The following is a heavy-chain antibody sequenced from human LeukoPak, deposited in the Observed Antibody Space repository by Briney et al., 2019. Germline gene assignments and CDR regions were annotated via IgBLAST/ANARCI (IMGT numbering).Heavy chain of an antibody. CDR3: ARAKAYFFDY. Sequence: GGSLRLSCAASGFTFSSYAMHWVRQTPGKGLEYVSGINSNGGSTHYANSVKGRFTISRDNSKHTLYLQMGSLRAEDMAVYYCARAKAYFFDYWGQGTLVTVSS. CDR2: INSNGGST. CDR1: GFTFSSYA. J-gene: IGHJ4*02. V-gene: IGHV3-64*01.